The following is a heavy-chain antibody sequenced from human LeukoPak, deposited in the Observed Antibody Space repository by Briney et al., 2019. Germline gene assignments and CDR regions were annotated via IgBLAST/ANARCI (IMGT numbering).Heavy chain of an antibody. CDR2: IYPGDSDT. V-gene: IGHV5-51*01. CDR1: GYSFTSYW. CDR3: ARLLTGSRYYYYMDV. D-gene: IGHD2-8*02. Sequence: GESLKISCKGSGYSFTSYWIGWVRQMPGKGLEWMGIIYPGDSDTRYSPSFQGQVTISADKSISTAYLQWSSLKASDTAMYYCARLLTGSRYYYYMDVWGKGTTVTVSS. J-gene: IGHJ6*03.